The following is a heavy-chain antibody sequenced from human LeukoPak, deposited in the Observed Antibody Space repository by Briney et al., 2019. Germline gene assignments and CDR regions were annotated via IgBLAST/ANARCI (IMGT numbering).Heavy chain of an antibody. V-gene: IGHV1-18*01. Sequence: GASVKVSCKASGYTFTCYGISWVRQAPGQGLEWMGWISAYNGNTNYAQKLRRRVSLTTDPSTSTPYMDVRALRYADSRVYGRTRDRGINWFDPWGQGTLVTVSS. D-gene: IGHD3-10*01. CDR2: ISAYNGNT. CDR3: TRDRGINWFDP. CDR1: GYTFTCYG. J-gene: IGHJ5*02.